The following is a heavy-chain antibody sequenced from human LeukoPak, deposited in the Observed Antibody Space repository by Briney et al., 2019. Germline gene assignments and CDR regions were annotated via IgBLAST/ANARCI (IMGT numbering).Heavy chain of an antibody. V-gene: IGHV4-59*01. J-gene: IGHJ6*03. Sequence: SETLSLTCAVSGGSISGFYWSWVRRPPGRGLEWIGYIHSSGSTKSNPSLRSRVTMSVETSKNRLSLRLGSVTAADTAVYYCARSRSEKNAWGYYGSVRGPHYQFYMDVWGKGTTVTVSS. CDR3: ARSRSEKNAWGYYGSVRGPHYQFYMDV. CDR1: GGSISGFY. CDR2: IHSSGST. D-gene: IGHD3-10*01.